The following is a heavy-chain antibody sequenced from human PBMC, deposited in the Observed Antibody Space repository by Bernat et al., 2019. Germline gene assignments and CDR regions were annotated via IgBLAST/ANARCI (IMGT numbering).Heavy chain of an antibody. Sequence: QVQLVESGGGVVQPGRSLRLSCAASGFTFSSYGMHWVRQAPGKGLEWVAVIWYDGSNKYYADSEKGRFTISRDNSKNTLYLQMKSLRAEDTAVYYCARDQEKYYYDSSGYSGYYYGMDVWGQGTTVTVSS. CDR1: GFTFSSYG. V-gene: IGHV3-33*01. J-gene: IGHJ6*02. D-gene: IGHD3-22*01. CDR3: ARDQEKYYYDSSGYSGYYYGMDV. CDR2: IWYDGSNK.